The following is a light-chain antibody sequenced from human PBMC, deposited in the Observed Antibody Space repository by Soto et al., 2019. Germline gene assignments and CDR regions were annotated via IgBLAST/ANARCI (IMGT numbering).Light chain of an antibody. CDR1: QSISSY. Sequence: DIQMTQSPSSLSASVGDRVTITCRASQSISSYLNWYQQKPGKAPKLLIYAASSLQSGVPSRFSGSGAGTDFTLTISSLPPEDCATYYCQQSDSTLGTFGPGTKVDIK. CDR3: QQSDSTLGT. J-gene: IGKJ3*01. CDR2: AAS. V-gene: IGKV1-39*01.